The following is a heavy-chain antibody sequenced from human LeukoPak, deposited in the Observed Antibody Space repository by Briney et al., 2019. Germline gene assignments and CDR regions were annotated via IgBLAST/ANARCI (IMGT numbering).Heavy chain of an antibody. Sequence: ASVKVSCKASGYTFTSSVISWVRQAPGQGLEWMGWISAYNGNTNYAQKLQGRVTMTADTSTSTAYMELRSLRSDDTAVYYCARDSGNQLFDYWGQGTLVTVSS. J-gene: IGHJ4*02. CDR3: ARDSGNQLFDY. D-gene: IGHD3-10*01. CDR1: GYTFTSSV. CDR2: ISAYNGNT. V-gene: IGHV1-18*01.